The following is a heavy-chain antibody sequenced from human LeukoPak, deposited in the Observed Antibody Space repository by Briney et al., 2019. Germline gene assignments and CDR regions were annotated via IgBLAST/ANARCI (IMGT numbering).Heavy chain of an antibody. V-gene: IGHV3-23*01. D-gene: IGHD5-12*01. CDR3: AKDLDIVATITGN. CDR1: GFTFSSYA. J-gene: IGHJ4*02. Sequence: PGGSLRLSCAASGFTFSSYAMSWVRQAPGKGLEWVSSISGSGDISYYADSVKGRFTISRDNSKNTLYLQMNSLRAEDTAVYYCAKDLDIVATITGNWGQGTLVTVSS. CDR2: ISGSGDIS.